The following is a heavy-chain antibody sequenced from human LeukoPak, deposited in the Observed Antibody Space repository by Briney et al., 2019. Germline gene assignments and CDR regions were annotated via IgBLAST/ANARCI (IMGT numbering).Heavy chain of an antibody. CDR1: GFTFSSYA. D-gene: IGHD1-26*01. CDR3: AKYGPQDSGSSHFDY. J-gene: IGHJ4*02. V-gene: IGHV3-23*01. Sequence: GGSLRLSCAASGFTFSSYAMSWVRQAPGKGLEWVSAIRDSGSSTHYADSVKGRFTTSRDNSKNTLFLQMNSLRAEDTAIYYCAKYGPQDSGSSHFDYWGQGALVTASS. CDR2: IRDSGSST.